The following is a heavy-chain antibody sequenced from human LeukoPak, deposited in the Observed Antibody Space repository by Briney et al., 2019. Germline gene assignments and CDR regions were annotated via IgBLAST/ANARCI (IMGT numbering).Heavy chain of an antibody. J-gene: IGHJ4*02. D-gene: IGHD2-2*01. V-gene: IGHV3-7*01. CDR3: ARAPIVVVPTRRPTYLDY. CDR2: INQDAGEE. CDR1: GFTFSNYW. Sequence: GGSLRLSCTTSGFTFSNYWMSWVRQAPGKGLEWMANINQDAGEEYYVDSVKGRFTISRDNAKNSLYLQMNSLRAEDTAVYYCARAPIVVVPTRRPTYLDYWGQGTLVTVSS.